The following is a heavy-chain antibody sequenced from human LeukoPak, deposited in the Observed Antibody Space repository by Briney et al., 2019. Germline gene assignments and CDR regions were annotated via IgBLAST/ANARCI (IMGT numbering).Heavy chain of an antibody. CDR3: ARFAAPQLTRIDY. Sequence: SETLSLTCAVYGGSFSGYYWSWIRQPPGKGLEWIGSIYYSGNTFYNPSLKSRLTISVDTSKNQFSLRLSSVTAADTAVYYCARFAAPQLTRIDYWGQGILVTVSS. J-gene: IGHJ4*02. D-gene: IGHD1-1*01. V-gene: IGHV4-34*01. CDR1: GGSFSGYY. CDR2: IYYSGNT.